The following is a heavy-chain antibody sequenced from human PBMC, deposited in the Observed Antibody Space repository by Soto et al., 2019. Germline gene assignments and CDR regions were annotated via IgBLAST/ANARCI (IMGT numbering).Heavy chain of an antibody. CDR2: ISSNGGGT. CDR3: VKVSSVRGYYFDY. CDR1: GFTFSSYA. D-gene: IGHD6-19*01. V-gene: IGHV3-64D*08. Sequence: GGSLRLSCSASGFTFSSYAMHWVRQAPGKGLEYVSAISSNGGGTSYADSVKGRFTISRDNSKNTLYLQMSSLRAEDTAVYYCVKVSSVRGYYFDYWGQGTLVTVSS. J-gene: IGHJ4*02.